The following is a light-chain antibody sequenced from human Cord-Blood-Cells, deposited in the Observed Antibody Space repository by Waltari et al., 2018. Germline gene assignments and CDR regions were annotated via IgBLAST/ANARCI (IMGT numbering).Light chain of an antibody. Sequence: SYELTQPPSVSVSPGQTASITLSGDKWGDKYACWYQQKPGQSPVLVIYQVSKRPSGIPERFSGSNSGNTATLTISGTQAMDEADYYCQAWDSSTAVFGGGTKLTVL. CDR1: KWGDKY. J-gene: IGLJ3*02. CDR3: QAWDSSTAV. CDR2: QVS. V-gene: IGLV3-1*01.